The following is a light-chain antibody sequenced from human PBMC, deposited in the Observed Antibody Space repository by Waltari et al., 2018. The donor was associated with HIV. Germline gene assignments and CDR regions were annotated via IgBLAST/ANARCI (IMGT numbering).Light chain of an antibody. CDR2: WAS. CDR3: QQYYSTPPT. CDR1: QSVLYSSNNKNY. J-gene: IGKJ2*01. Sequence: DIVMTQSPDSLAVSLGERAAINCKSSQSVLYSSNNKNYLAWYQQKPGQPPKLLMYWASTRESGVPDRFSGSGSGTDFTLTISSLRAEDVALYYCQQYYSTPPTFGQGTKLEIK. V-gene: IGKV4-1*01.